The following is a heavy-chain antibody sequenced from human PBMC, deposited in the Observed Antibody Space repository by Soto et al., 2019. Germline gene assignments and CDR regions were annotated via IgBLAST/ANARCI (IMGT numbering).Heavy chain of an antibody. CDR1: GGSIRSYY. J-gene: IGHJ5*02. CDR2: IYYSGST. CDR3: ARGGSGSYGDWFDP. Sequence: QVQLQESGPGLVKPSETLSLTCTVSGGSIRSYYWSWIRQPPGKGLEWIGYIYYSGSTNYNPSLKSRVTISVDTSKNQFSLKLSSVTAADTAVYYCARGGSGSYGDWFDPWGQGTLVTVSS. D-gene: IGHD3-10*01. V-gene: IGHV4-59*01.